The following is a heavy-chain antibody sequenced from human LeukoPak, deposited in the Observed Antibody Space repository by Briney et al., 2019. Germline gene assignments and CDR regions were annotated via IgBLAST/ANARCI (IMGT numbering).Heavy chain of an antibody. CDR1: GFTFSNAY. V-gene: IGHV3-15*07. J-gene: IGHJ4*02. Sequence: GGSLRLSCAASGFTFSNAYMNWVRQAPGKGLEWVGRIKPKTDGETTEYAAPVKDRFSISRDDSKSMMYLQMNSLRAEDTAVYYCARAGSHWHYVYWGQGTVVTVSS. CDR2: IKPKTDGETT. D-gene: IGHD3-10*01. CDR3: ARAGSHWHYVY.